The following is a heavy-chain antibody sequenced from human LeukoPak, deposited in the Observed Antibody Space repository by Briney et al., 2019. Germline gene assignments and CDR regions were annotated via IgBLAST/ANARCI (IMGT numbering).Heavy chain of an antibody. CDR1: GGSISSGGYY. J-gene: IGHJ4*02. Sequence: SQTLSLTCTVSGGSISSGGYYWSWIRQHPGKGLEGIGYIYDSGSTYYNPSLNSRGTISVDTSKNQFSLKLSSVTAAGTAVYYSAIASSRTPYSCGSGSYYNEYWGQGTLVTVCS. CDR2: IYDSGST. CDR3: AIASSRTPYSCGSGSYYNEY. D-gene: IGHD3-10*01. V-gene: IGHV4-31*03.